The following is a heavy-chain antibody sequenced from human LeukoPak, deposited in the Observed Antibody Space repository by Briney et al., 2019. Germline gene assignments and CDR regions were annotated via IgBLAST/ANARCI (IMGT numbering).Heavy chain of an antibody. CDR1: GGSFSGYY. J-gene: IGHJ4*02. V-gene: IGHV4-31*11. D-gene: IGHD5-12*01. Sequence: SETLSLTCAVYGGSFSGYYWSWIRQHPGKGLEWIGYIYYSGSTYYNPSLKSRVTISVDTSKNQFSLKLSSVTAADTAVYYCARASIVANQLDYWGQGTLVTVSS. CDR3: ARASIVANQLDY. CDR2: IYYSGST.